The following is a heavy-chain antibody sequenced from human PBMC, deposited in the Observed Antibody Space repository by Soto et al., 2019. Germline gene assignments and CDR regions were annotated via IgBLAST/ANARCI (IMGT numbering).Heavy chain of an antibody. J-gene: IGHJ4*02. CDR2: ISASSTYI. D-gene: IGHD5-12*01. Sequence: EVQLVESGGGLVKPGGSLTLSCAASGFIFSSYTMNWVRQAPGKGLEWVSSISASSTYIYYADSLKGRFTISRNNAYNSLYLQINRLSAEDTAVYYCARGWLRDPWMYWGQGTLVTVSS. V-gene: IGHV3-21*01. CDR1: GFIFSSYT. CDR3: ARGWLRDPWMY.